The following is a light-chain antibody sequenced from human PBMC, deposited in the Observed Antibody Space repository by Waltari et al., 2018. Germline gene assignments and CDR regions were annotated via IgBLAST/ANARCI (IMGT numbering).Light chain of an antibody. CDR3: QQYYSSPYT. J-gene: IGKJ2*01. V-gene: IGKV4-1*01. Sequence: DFVMTQSPASLALSLGERATIHCKTSPTVLYNPNNRNSLTWYQQKPGQPPKLLFYWASTRESGVPDRFSASGSGTDFTLTISRLQTEDVAIYYCQQYYSSPYTFGQGTRLEIK. CDR2: WAS. CDR1: PTVLYNPNNRNS.